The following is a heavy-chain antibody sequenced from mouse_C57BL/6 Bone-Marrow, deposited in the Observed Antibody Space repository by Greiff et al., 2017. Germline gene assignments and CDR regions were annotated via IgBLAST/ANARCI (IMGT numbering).Heavy chain of an antibody. V-gene: IGHV1-55*01. J-gene: IGHJ2*01. Sequence: QVQLQQPGAELVKPGASVKMSCKASGYTFTSYWITWVKQRPGQGLAWIGDIYPTSGRTNYNEKFKSKAILTVDTSSNTAYMQLSSLTSEDSAVFYCARSGPPGRSFDYWGQGTTLTVSS. CDR3: ARSGPPGRSFDY. CDR2: IYPTSGRT. CDR1: GYTFTSYW. D-gene: IGHD3-1*01.